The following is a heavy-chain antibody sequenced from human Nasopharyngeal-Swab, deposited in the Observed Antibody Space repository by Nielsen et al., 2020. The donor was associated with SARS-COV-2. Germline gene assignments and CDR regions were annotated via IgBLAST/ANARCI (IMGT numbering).Heavy chain of an antibody. CDR2: IDLAGTAT. V-gene: IGHV3-74*01. CDR1: GFTLRGHW. CDR3: ARGSSDWKGIDY. D-gene: IGHD6-19*01. Sequence: GESLKISCVASGFTLRGHWMHWVRQAPGKGLVGVSRIDLAGTATSYADSLKGRFTISRDNAKNTLYLQMNSLRVEDTAVYYCARGSSDWKGIDYWGQGTLVTVSS. J-gene: IGHJ4*02.